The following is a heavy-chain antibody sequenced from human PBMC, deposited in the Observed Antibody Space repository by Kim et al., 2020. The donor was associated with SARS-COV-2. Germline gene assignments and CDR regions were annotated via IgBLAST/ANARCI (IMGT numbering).Heavy chain of an antibody. CDR2: IYPGDSDT. CDR1: GYSFTSYW. J-gene: IGHJ6*02. CDR3: AKTGIAVAGYYYYGMDV. V-gene: IGHV5-51*01. Sequence: GESLKIPCKGSGYSFTSYWIGWVRQMPGKGLEWMGIIYPGDSDTRYSPSFQGQVTISADKSISTAYLQWSSLKASDTAMYYCAKTGIAVAGYYYYGMDVWGQGTTVTVSS. D-gene: IGHD6-19*01.